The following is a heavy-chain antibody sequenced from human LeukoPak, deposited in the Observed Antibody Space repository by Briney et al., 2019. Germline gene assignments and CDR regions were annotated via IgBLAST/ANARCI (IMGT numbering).Heavy chain of an antibody. V-gene: IGHV4-34*01. Sequence: SETLSLTCAVYGGSFSGYYWSWIRQPPGKGLEWSGEINHSGSTNYNPSLKSRVTISVDTSKNHISLKLSSVTAADTAVYYCARGVPNFYDYVWGSYRYDAFDCWGQGTLVTVSS. CDR1: GGSFSGYY. J-gene: IGHJ4*02. CDR2: INHSGST. CDR3: ARGVPNFYDYVWGSYRYDAFDC. D-gene: IGHD3-16*02.